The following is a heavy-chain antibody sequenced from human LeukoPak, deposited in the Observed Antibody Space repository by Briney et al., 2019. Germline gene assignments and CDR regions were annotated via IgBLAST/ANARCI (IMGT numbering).Heavy chain of an antibody. CDR2: MNPNSGNT. V-gene: IGHV1-8*01. Sequence: ASVKVSCKASGYTFTSYDINWVRQATGQGLEWMGWMNPNSGNTGYAQKFQGRVTMTRNTSISTAYMELSSLRSEDTAVHYCARGSSLVVVPAFYYYGMDVWGQGTTVTVSS. D-gene: IGHD2-2*01. CDR1: GYTFTSYD. J-gene: IGHJ6*02. CDR3: ARGSSLVVVPAFYYYGMDV.